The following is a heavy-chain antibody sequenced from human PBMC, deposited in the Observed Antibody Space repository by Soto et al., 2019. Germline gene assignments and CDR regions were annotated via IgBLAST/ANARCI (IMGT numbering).Heavy chain of an antibody. CDR2: TSYTGNT. Sequence: PSETLSLTCIVSGGSITSYHWSWIRQLPEKGLEWIAYTSYTGNTNYNPSLKSRVTISVDTSKNQLFLNLTSVTAADTAMYYCARHHVRGRTIAGAAEFWGQGTLVTVSS. J-gene: IGHJ4*02. CDR3: ARHHVRGRTIAGAAEF. V-gene: IGHV4-59*08. CDR1: GGSITSYH. D-gene: IGHD1-26*01.